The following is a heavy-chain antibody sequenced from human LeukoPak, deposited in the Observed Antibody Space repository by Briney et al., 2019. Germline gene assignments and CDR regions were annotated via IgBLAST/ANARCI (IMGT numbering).Heavy chain of an antibody. J-gene: IGHJ4*02. D-gene: IGHD3-3*01. CDR1: GYTFTSYD. CDR2: MNPNSGNT. CDR3: ARASSLYDFWSGYTNHFDY. V-gene: IGHV1-8*01. Sequence: ASVNVSCKASGYTFTSYDINWVRQAPGQGLEWMGWMNPNSGNTVYAQKFQGRVTMTRNTSISTAYMELSSLRSEDTAVYYCARASSLYDFWSGYTNHFDYWGQGTLVTVSS.